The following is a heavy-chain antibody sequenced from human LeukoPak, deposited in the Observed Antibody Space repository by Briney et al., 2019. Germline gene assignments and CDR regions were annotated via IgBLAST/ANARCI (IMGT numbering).Heavy chain of an antibody. CDR2: IYYSGST. V-gene: IGHV4-59*01. CDR3: ARILTGYYWDL. CDR1: GGSISSYY. D-gene: IGHD3-9*01. J-gene: IGHJ2*01. Sequence: SETLSLTCTVSGGSISSYYWSWIRQPPGKGLEWIGYIYYSGSTNYNPSLKSRVTISVDTSKNQFSLKLSSVTVADTAVYYCARILTGYYWDLWGRGTLVTVSS.